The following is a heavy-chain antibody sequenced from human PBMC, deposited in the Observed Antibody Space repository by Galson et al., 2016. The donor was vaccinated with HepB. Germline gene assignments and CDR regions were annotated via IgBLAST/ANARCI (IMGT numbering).Heavy chain of an antibody. CDR2: IKEDGSEK. Sequence: SLRLSCAVSGFILTNYWMTWVRQAPGKGLEWVAIIKEDGSEKYYVGSVEGRFTISSDNPKNSVYLQMTSLRAEDTALYYCARVFGADYGGIWYSDLWGRGTLVTVSS. J-gene: IGHJ2*01. V-gene: IGHV3-7*01. CDR3: ARVFGADYGGIWYSDL. CDR1: GFILTNYW. D-gene: IGHD4-23*01.